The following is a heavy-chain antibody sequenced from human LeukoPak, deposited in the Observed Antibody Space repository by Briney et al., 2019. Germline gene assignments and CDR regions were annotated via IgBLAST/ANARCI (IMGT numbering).Heavy chain of an antibody. CDR1: GFTFSSYA. D-gene: IGHD2-15*01. CDR3: ARETPSRSGDY. Sequence: GRSLRLSCAASGFTFSSYAMHWVRQAPGKGLEWVAVISYDGSNKHYADSVKGRFTISRDNSKNTLYLQMNSLRAEDTAVYYCARETPSRSGDYWGQGTLVTVSS. V-gene: IGHV3-30*04. J-gene: IGHJ4*02. CDR2: ISYDGSNK.